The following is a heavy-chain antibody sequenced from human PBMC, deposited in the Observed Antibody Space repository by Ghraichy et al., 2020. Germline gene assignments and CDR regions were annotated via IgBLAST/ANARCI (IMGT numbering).Heavy chain of an antibody. Sequence: GESLNISCAASGFTFSSYGMHWVRQAPGKGLEWVAVIWYDGSNKYYADSVKGRFTISRDNSKNTLYLQMNSLRAEDTAVYYCARESGGSSSWLGDYWGQGTLVTVSS. CDR3: ARESGGSSSWLGDY. D-gene: IGHD6-13*01. CDR2: IWYDGSNK. V-gene: IGHV3-33*01. J-gene: IGHJ4*02. CDR1: GFTFSSYG.